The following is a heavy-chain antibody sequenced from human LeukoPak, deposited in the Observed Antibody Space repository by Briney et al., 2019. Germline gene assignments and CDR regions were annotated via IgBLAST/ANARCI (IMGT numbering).Heavy chain of an antibody. Sequence: GGSLRLSCAASGFTFSNAWMSEVGQAPGKGLAGVGRLKTKTDGRTTDYVAPVKGRFTISRDDSKNTLYLQMNSLKTEDTAVYYCTTDTPGKAGGFDYWGQGTLVTVSS. V-gene: IGHV3-15*01. CDR3: TTDTPGKAGGFDY. D-gene: IGHD3-16*01. J-gene: IGHJ4*02. CDR2: LKTKTDGRTT. CDR1: GFTFSNAW.